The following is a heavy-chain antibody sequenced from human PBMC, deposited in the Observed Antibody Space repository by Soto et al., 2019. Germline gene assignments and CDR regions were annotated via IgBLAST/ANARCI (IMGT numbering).Heavy chain of an antibody. D-gene: IGHD3-10*01. CDR2: INPNSGGT. CDR3: ARDSTYGSGSYYYYYGMDV. CDR1: GYTFTGYY. Sequence: GASVKVSCKASGYTFTGYYMHWVRQAPGQGLEWMGWINPNSGGTSYAQKFQGRVTMTRDTSISTAYMELSRLRSDDTAVYYCARDSTYGSGSYYYYYGMDVWGQGTTVTVSS. J-gene: IGHJ6*02. V-gene: IGHV1-2*02.